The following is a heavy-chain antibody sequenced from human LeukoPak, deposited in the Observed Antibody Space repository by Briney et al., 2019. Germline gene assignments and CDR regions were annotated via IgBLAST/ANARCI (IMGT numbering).Heavy chain of an antibody. J-gene: IGHJ4*02. Sequence: GGSLRLSCAASGFTLSNYAMSWVRQAPGKGLEWVSAISGSGGSTYYADSVKGRFTISRDNSKNTLYLQMNSPRAEDTAVYYCTRDTFGPDDYWGQGTLVAVSS. CDR3: TRDTFGPDDY. CDR1: GFTLSNYA. V-gene: IGHV3-23*01. D-gene: IGHD1-14*01. CDR2: ISGSGGST.